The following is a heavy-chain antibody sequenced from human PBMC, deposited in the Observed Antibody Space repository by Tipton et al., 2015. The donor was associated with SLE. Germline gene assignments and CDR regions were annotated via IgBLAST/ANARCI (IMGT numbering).Heavy chain of an antibody. CDR3: ATIWYYCSTTSCYNGGFDY. D-gene: IGHD2-2*02. J-gene: IGHJ4*02. V-gene: IGHV3-11*03. Sequence: DSVKGRFTISRDNSKNSFYLQMNSLRAEDTAMYYCATIWYYCSTTSCYNGGFDYWGQGTLVTVSS.